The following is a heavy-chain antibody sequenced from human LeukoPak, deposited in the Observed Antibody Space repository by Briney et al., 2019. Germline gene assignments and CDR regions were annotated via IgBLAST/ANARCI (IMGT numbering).Heavy chain of an antibody. J-gene: IGHJ4*02. CDR3: ATSKDTAGGPY. D-gene: IGHD5-18*01. V-gene: IGHV3-7*01. CDR2: VRQDGGAT. Sequence: GGSLRLSCAASGFTVSSNYMTWVRQAPGKGLEWVANVRQDGGATYYGDSVKGRFTISRDNSKNSLFLQMNSLRADDTAIYYCATSKDTAGGPYWGQRTLVTVSS. CDR1: GFTVSSNY.